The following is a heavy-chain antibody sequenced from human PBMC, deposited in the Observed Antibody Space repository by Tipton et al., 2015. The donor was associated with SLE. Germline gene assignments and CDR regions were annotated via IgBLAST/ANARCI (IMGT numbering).Heavy chain of an antibody. CDR1: GGSISSHY. CDR2: IYYSGST. Sequence: TLSLTCTVSGGSISSHYWSWIRQPPGKGLEWIGYIYYSGSTNYNPSLKSRVTISVDTSKNQFSLELSSVTAAATAVYYWSRRVDTAMVMGYYYDMGVWGQGTTVTVSS. J-gene: IGHJ6*02. D-gene: IGHD5-18*01. V-gene: IGHV4-59*11. CDR3: SRRVDTAMVMGYYYDMGV.